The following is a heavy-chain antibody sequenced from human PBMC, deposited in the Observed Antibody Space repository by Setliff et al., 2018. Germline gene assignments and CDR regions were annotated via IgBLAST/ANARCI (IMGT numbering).Heavy chain of an antibody. V-gene: IGHV1-69*05. CDR1: GGTFSSYA. CDR3: ARARFTVTTWGALDY. Sequence: SVKVSCKASGGTFSSYAISWVRQAPGQGLEWIGGIIPIFGTANYAQKFQGRVTITTDESTSTAYMELSSLRSEDTAVYYCARARFTVTTWGALDYWGQGTLVTVSS. CDR2: IIPIFGTA. J-gene: IGHJ4*02. D-gene: IGHD4-17*01.